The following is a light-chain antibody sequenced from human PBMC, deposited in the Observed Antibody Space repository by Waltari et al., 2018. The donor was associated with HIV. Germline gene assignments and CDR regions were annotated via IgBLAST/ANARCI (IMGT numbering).Light chain of an antibody. CDR2: DNY. J-gene: IGLJ2*01. CDR3: ATWDSSLSAVV. CDR1: TPNIGNNY. Sequence: QSLLTQPPSASAATGQKIIISCPGSTPNIGNNYVSCYQHPPGTAPKVLIYDNYKRPSGIPDRFSGSKSGTSATLAITGLQTGDEADYYCATWDSSLSAVVFGGGTKVTVL. V-gene: IGLV1-51*01.